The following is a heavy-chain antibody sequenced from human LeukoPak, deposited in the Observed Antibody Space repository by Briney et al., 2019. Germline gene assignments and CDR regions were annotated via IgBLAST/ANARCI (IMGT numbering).Heavy chain of an antibody. Sequence: GGSLRLSCAVSGLTLNNYGMTWVRQAPGKGLEWVAGISDSGGSTKYADSVKGRFTISRDNPKNTLYLQMNSLRAEDTAVYYCAKRGVVIRVILVGFHKEAYYFESWGQGALVTVSS. J-gene: IGHJ4*02. CDR1: GLTLNNYG. CDR2: ISDSGGST. V-gene: IGHV3-23*01. D-gene: IGHD3/OR15-3a*01. CDR3: AKRGVVIRVILVGFHKEAYYFES.